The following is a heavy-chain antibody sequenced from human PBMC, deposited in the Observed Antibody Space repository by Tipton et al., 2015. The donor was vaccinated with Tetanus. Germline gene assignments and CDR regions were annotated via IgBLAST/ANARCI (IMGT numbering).Heavy chain of an antibody. CDR3: ARRSYCSSSRCFDAFDL. Sequence: TLSLTCAVSGVSIRNGGYSWNWTRQPAGKGLEWIGYTYHTGGTYYNPSLKSRVAISMDTSKNQISLKLSSVTAADTAVYYCARRSYCSSSRCFDAFDLWGQGTMVTVSS. CDR2: TYHTGGT. V-gene: IGHV4-30-2*02. D-gene: IGHD2-2*01. CDR1: GVSIRNGGYS. J-gene: IGHJ3*01.